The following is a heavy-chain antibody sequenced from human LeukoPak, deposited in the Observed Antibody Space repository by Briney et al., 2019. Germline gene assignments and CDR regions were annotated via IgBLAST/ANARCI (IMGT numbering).Heavy chain of an antibody. J-gene: IGHJ4*02. D-gene: IGHD3-22*01. CDR3: ARDSYYDSSGYYVYYFDY. CDR2: INPSGGST. CDR1: GYTFTIYY. Sequence: ASVTVSCKASGYTFTIYYIHWVGQAPGQGLEWMGIINPSGGSTSYAQKFQGRVTMTRDTSTSTVYMELSSLRSEDTAVYYCARDSYYDSSGYYVYYFDYWGQGTLVTVSS. V-gene: IGHV1-46*01.